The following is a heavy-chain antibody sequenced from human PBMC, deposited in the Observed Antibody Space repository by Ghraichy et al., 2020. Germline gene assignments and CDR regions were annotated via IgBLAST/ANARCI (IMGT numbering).Heavy chain of an antibody. V-gene: IGHV3-23*01. Sequence: GEYLNISCTAASEFSLSSYALSWVRQAPGKGLEWVSAISGSGGDTYYPDSVKGRFTISRDNSKNTLYLQMNSLRGEDTGVYYCGKGISAGTSTISYYYNGMDVWGQGTTVTVSS. J-gene: IGHJ6*02. CDR1: EFSLSSYA. CDR2: ISGSGGDT. D-gene: IGHD6-13*01. CDR3: GKGISAGTSTISYYYNGMDV.